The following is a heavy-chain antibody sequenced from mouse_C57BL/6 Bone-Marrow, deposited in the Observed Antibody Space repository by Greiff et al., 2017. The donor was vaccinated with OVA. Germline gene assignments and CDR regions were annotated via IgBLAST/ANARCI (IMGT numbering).Heavy chain of an antibody. CDR2: INSDGGST. Sequence: EVKLVESGGGLVQPGESLKLSCESNEYEFPSHDMSWVRKTPEKRLELVAAINSDGGSTYYPDTMERRVIISRDNTKKTLYLQMSSLRSEDTAVYYGASYDYGGAWFADWGQGTLVTVSA. J-gene: IGHJ3*01. V-gene: IGHV5-2*01. CDR1: EYEFPSHD. D-gene: IGHD2-4*01. CDR3: ASYDYGGAWFAD.